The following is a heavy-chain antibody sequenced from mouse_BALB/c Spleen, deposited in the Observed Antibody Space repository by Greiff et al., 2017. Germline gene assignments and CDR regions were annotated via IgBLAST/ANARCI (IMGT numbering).Heavy chain of an antibody. CDR3: ARIYDEGAWFAY. D-gene: IGHD2-12*01. J-gene: IGHJ3*01. CDR2: ISNGGGST. Sequence: EVQGVESGGGLVQPGGSLKLSCAASGFTFSSYTMSWVRQTPEKRLEWVAYISNGGGSTYYPDTVKGRFTISRDNAKNTLYLQMSSLKSEDTAMYYCARIYDEGAWFAYWGQGTLVTVSA. CDR1: GFTFSSYT. V-gene: IGHV5-12-2*01.